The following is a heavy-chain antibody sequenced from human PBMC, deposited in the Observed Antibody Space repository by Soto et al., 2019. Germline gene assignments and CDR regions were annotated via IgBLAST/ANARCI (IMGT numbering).Heavy chain of an antibody. V-gene: IGHV3-23*01. D-gene: IGHD6-19*01. J-gene: IGHJ3*02. CDR1: GFTFSSYA. CDR3: SKTANGWFSAFEI. CDR2: ISGSGGTT. Sequence: GGSLRLSCAAPGFTFSSYAMSWVRQAPGKGLEWVSAISGSGGTTYYADSVKGRFTFSRDNSKNTLYLQMNSLRAEDTAVYYCSKTANGWFSAFEIWGQGTMVTVSS.